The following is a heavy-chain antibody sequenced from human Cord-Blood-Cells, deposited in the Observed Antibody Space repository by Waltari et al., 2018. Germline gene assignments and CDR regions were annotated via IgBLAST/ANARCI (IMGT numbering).Heavy chain of an antibody. CDR2: IYYSGST. V-gene: IGHV4-39*01. CDR1: SSSYY. CDR3: ASWWSYYAFDI. J-gene: IGHJ3*02. D-gene: IGHD1-26*01. Sequence: SSSYYWGWIRQPPGKGLEWIGSIYYSGSTYYNPSLKSRVTISVDTSKNQFSLKLSSVTAADTAVYYCASWWSYYAFDIWGQGTMVTVSS.